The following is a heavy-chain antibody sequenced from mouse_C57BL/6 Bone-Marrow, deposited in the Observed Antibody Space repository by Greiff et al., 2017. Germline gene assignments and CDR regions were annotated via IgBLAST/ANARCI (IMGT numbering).Heavy chain of an antibody. CDR2: IHPSDSET. V-gene: IGHV1-52*01. Sequence: QVQLQQPGAELVRPGSSVKLSCKASGYTFTSYWMHWVKQRPIQGLEWIGNIHPSDSETHYNQKFKDKATLTVDKSSSTAYMQLSSLTSEDSAVYYCARSVYCSSFNPHYAMDYWGQGTSVTVSS. J-gene: IGHJ4*01. D-gene: IGHD1-3*01. CDR3: ARSVYCSSFNPHYAMDY. CDR1: GYTFTSYW.